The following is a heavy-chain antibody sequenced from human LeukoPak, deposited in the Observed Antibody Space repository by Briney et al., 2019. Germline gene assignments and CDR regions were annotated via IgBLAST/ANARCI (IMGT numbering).Heavy chain of an antibody. CDR1: GFTFSSYA. CDR3: AKDRQWLGVFDY. CDR2: ISGSGGST. D-gene: IGHD6-19*01. Sequence: PGGSLRLSCAASGFTFSSYAMSWVRQAPGRGLEWVSAISGSGGSTYYADSVKGRFTISRDNSKNTLYLQMNSLRAEDTAVYYCAKDRQWLGVFDYWGQGTLVTVSS. V-gene: IGHV3-23*01. J-gene: IGHJ4*02.